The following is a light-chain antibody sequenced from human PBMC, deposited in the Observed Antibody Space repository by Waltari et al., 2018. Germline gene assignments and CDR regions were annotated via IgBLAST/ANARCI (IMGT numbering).Light chain of an antibody. CDR1: QNIAGY. V-gene: IGKV1-39*01. CDR2: AAS. J-gene: IGKJ3*01. Sequence: DIQMIQSTSSLSASVGDRVTITCRASQNIAGYLHWYQQKPGNAPKLLIFAASSLQSGVPSRFSGSGSGTAFTLTISGLQLEDFATYYCQQSYSAPRFTFGPGTKVDIK. CDR3: QQSYSAPRFT.